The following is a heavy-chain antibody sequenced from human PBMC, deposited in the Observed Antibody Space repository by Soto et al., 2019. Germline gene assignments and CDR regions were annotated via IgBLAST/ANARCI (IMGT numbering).Heavy chain of an antibody. Sequence: GGSLRLSCAASGFTVSSNYMSWVRQAPGKGLEWVSVIYSGGSTYYADSVKGRFTISRHNSKNTLYLQMNSLRAEDTAVYYCARGSRLFSPRSLAAAGLKPFDYWGQGTLVTVSS. J-gene: IGHJ4*02. CDR1: GFTVSSNY. CDR2: IYSGGST. D-gene: IGHD6-13*01. CDR3: ARGSRLFSPRSLAAAGLKPFDY. V-gene: IGHV3-53*04.